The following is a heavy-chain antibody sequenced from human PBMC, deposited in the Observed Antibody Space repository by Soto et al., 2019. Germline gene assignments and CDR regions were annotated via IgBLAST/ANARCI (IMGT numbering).Heavy chain of an antibody. D-gene: IGHD6-13*01. CDR1: GGTFGTYA. CDR2: IIPIFGAP. V-gene: IGHV1-69*01. Sequence: QVQLVQSGAEVKKPGSSMKVSCKASGGTFGTYAISWVRQAPGQGLEWMGGIIPIFGAPNYAQKFQGTVTITADESTRTAYMELSSLRSEDTAVYYCARARYSSTWNPSYYYGLDVWGQGTTVTVSS. CDR3: ARARYSSTWNPSYYYGLDV. J-gene: IGHJ6*02.